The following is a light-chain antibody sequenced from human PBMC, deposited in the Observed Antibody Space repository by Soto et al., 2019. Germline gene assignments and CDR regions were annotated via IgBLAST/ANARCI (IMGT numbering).Light chain of an antibody. V-gene: IGLV1-51*01. CDR3: GSWDSSLSAYV. Sequence: QSVLTQPPSVSAAPGQKVTISCSGSSSNIGGSSVSWYQQLPGTATKLLIYDDNKRPSGIPDRFSGSKSGTSATLGITGFQTGDEADYYCGSWDSSLSAYVFGTGTKVTVL. J-gene: IGLJ1*01. CDR1: SSNIGGSS. CDR2: DDN.